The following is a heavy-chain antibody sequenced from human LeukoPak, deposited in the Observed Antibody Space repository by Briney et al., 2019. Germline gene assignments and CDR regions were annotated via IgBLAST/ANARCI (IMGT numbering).Heavy chain of an antibody. CDR1: GGSISSSSYY. Sequence: PSETLSLTCTVSGGSISSSSYYWGWIRQPPGKGLEWIGSIYYSGSTYYNPSLKSRVTISVDTSKNQFSLKLSSVTAADTAVYYCARHIKGAAAGTLFDYWGQGTLVTVSS. V-gene: IGHV4-39*01. D-gene: IGHD6-13*01. CDR2: IYYSGST. CDR3: ARHIKGAAAGTLFDY. J-gene: IGHJ4*02.